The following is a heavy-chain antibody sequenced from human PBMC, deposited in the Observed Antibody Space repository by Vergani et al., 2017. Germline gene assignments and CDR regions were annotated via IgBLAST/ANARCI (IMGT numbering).Heavy chain of an antibody. CDR2: INAGNGNT. J-gene: IGHJ4*02. CDR3: AREGFYDYVWGSYRLRGGYYFDY. CDR1: GGTFGSHT. Sequence: QVQLEQSGAEVKKPGSSVTVSCRASGGTFGSHTISWVRQAPGQGLEWVGWINAGNGNTKYSQKFQGRVTITRDTSASTAYMELSSLRSEDTAVYYCAREGFYDYVWGSYRLRGGYYFDYWGQGTLVTVSS. D-gene: IGHD3-16*02. V-gene: IGHV1-3*01.